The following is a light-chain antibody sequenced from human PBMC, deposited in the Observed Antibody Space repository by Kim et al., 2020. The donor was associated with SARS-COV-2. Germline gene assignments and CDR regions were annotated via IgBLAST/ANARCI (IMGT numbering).Light chain of an antibody. CDR1: QSVSSSY. V-gene: IGKV3-20*01. CDR3: QQYGSSPLT. CDR2: GAS. Sequence: EIVLMQSPGTLSLSPGERATLSCRASQSVSSSYLAWYQQKPGQAPRLLIYGASSRATGIPDRFSGSGSGTDFILTISRLEPEDFAVYYCQQYGSSPLTFGQGTRLEIK. J-gene: IGKJ5*01.